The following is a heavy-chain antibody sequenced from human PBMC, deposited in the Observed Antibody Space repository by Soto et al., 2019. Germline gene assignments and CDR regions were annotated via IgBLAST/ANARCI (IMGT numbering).Heavy chain of an antibody. D-gene: IGHD6-13*01. CDR3: ARLDSSSWRYYFDY. J-gene: IGHJ4*02. CDR2: IYYSGST. V-gene: IGHV4-59*01. CDR1: GGSISSYY. Sequence: SETLSLTCTVSGGSISSYYWSWIRQPPGKGLEWIGYIYYSGSTNYNPSLKSRVTISVDTSKNQFSLKLSSVTAADTAVYYCARLDSSSWRYYFDYWGQGTLVTVSS.